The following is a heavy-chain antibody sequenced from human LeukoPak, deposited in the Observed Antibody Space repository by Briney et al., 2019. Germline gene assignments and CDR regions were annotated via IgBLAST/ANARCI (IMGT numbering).Heavy chain of an antibody. CDR2: ISSSSSYI. Sequence: GGSLRLSCAASGFTFSSYSMNWVRQAPGKGLEWVSSISSSSSYIYYADSVKGRFTISRDNAKNSLYLQMNSLRAEDTAVYYCARDGGYCSSTSCYGRYGMDVWGQGTTVTVSS. CDR3: ARDGGYCSSTSCYGRYGMDV. V-gene: IGHV3-21*01. CDR1: GFTFSSYS. J-gene: IGHJ6*02. D-gene: IGHD2-2*01.